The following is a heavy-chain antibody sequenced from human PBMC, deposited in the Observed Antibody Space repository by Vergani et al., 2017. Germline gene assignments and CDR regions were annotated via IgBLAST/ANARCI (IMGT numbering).Heavy chain of an antibody. CDR1: GYTFSNYY. J-gene: IGHJ4*02. D-gene: IGHD3-9*01. Sequence: QVQVVQSGAGVKKSGASVKVSCKTSGYTFSNYYMHWVRQAPGQGLEWMGIINTSGGHTNYAQKFQGRVTMTRDTSTSTVYMELSSLRSEDTAIYYCARGDYGILTGYRYWGQGTLVTVSA. V-gene: IGHV1-46*03. CDR2: INTSGGHT. CDR3: ARGDYGILTGYRY.